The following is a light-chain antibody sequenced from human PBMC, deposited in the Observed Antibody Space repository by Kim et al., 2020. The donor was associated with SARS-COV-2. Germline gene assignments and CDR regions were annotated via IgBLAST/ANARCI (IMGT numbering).Light chain of an antibody. CDR1: QSVLYSSNNKNY. CDR3: QQYYSTPPYS. J-gene: IGKJ2*03. V-gene: IGKV4-1*01. CDR2: WAS. Sequence: DIVMTQSPDSLAVSLGERATINCKSSQSVLYSSNNKNYLAWYQQKPGQPPKLLIYWASTRETWVSDRFSGSGSGTDFTLTISSLQAEDVAVYYCQQYYSTPPYSFGQGTKLEI.